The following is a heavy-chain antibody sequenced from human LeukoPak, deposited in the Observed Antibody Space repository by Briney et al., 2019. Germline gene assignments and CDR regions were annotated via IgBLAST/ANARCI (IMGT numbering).Heavy chain of an antibody. D-gene: IGHD2-15*01. CDR3: AKDGARYCSGGSCYWFDP. V-gene: IGHV3-30*18. CDR1: GFTFSSYG. J-gene: IGHJ5*02. CDR2: ISYDGSNK. Sequence: PGGSLRLSCAASGFTFSSYGMHWVRQAPGKGLEWVAVISYDGSNKYYADSVKGRFTISRDNSKNTLYLQMNSLRAEDTAVYYCAKDGARYCSGGSCYWFDPWGQGTLVTVSS.